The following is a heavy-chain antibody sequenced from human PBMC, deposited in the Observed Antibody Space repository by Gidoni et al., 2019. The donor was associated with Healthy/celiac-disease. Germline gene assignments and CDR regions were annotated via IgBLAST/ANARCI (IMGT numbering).Heavy chain of an antibody. J-gene: IGHJ5*02. CDR3: ARRGGIFGVVIDNWFDP. CDR1: GGTFSSYA. D-gene: IGHD3-3*01. CDR2: IIPIFGTA. Sequence: QVQLVQSVAEVKKPGSSVKVSCKASGGTFSSYAISWVRQAPGQGLEWMGGIIPIFGTANYAQKFQGRVTITADESTSTAYMELSSLRSEDTAVYYCARRGGIFGVVIDNWFDPWGQGTLVTVSS. V-gene: IGHV1-69*01.